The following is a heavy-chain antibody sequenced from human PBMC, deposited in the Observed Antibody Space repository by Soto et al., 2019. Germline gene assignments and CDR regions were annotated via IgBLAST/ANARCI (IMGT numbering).Heavy chain of an antibody. J-gene: IGHJ6*02. D-gene: IGHD5-12*01. CDR3: ARGGVATMLRYGMDV. Sequence: SETLSLTCAVSGGSISSGGYSWSWIRQPPGKGLEWIGYIYHSGSTYYNPSLKSRVTISVDRSKNQFSLKLSSVTAADTAVYYCARGGVATMLRYGMDVWGQGTTVTVSS. CDR2: IYHSGST. V-gene: IGHV4-30-2*01. CDR1: GGSISSGGYS.